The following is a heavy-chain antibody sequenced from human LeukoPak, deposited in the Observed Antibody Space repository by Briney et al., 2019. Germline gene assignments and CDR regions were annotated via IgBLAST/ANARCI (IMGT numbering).Heavy chain of an antibody. Sequence: SGGSLRLSCAASGLIFSGSALHWVRQASGKGLEWVGRIRSKTNSYATAYAASGKGRFTISRDDSKNTAYLQMNSLKTEDKAMYYCTRLGREYSSGTRHFDYWGQGTLVTVSS. D-gene: IGHD6-19*01. CDR2: IRSKTNSYAT. CDR3: TRLGREYSSGTRHFDY. V-gene: IGHV3-73*01. CDR1: GLIFSGSA. J-gene: IGHJ4*02.